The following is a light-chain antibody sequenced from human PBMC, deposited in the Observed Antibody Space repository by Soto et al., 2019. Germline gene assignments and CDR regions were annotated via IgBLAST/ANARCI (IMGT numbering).Light chain of an antibody. CDR2: GTS. V-gene: IGKV3-20*01. Sequence: EIVLTQSAGTLSLSPLEGAALSCSASQSVSSSYLALYQQKPGQAPRLLIYGTSSRATAIPDRFSGSGSGTDFTLTISRLEPEDFAVYYCQQYGRSSWTFGQGTKVDIK. CDR1: QSVSSSY. CDR3: QQYGRSSWT. J-gene: IGKJ1*01.